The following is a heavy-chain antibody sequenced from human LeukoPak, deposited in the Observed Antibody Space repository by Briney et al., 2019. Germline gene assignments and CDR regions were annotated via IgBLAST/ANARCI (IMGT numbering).Heavy chain of an antibody. CDR3: ARYGDYGPAFDI. CDR1: GFTFSSYS. CDR2: ISSNGGST. V-gene: IGHV3-64*01. Sequence: GGSLRLSCAASGFTFSSYSMNWVRQAPGKGLEYVSAISSNGGSTYYANSVKGRFTISRDNSKNTLYLQMGSLRAEDMALYYCARYGDYGPAFDIWGQGTMVTVSS. D-gene: IGHD4-17*01. J-gene: IGHJ3*02.